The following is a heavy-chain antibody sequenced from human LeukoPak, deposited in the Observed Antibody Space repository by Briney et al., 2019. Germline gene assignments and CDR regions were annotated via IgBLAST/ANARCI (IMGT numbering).Heavy chain of an antibody. V-gene: IGHV3-74*01. CDR1: GFTFSSYS. Sequence: PGGSLRLSCAASGFTFSSYSVIWVRQAPGKGLVWVSRIKSDGSSSTYADSVKGRFTISRDNAKNSLYLQMNTLRAEDTAVYYCVRDLDLGGYSSFEYWGQGTLVTVSS. CDR2: IKSDGSSS. CDR3: VRDLDLGGYSSFEY. D-gene: IGHD4-23*01. J-gene: IGHJ4*02.